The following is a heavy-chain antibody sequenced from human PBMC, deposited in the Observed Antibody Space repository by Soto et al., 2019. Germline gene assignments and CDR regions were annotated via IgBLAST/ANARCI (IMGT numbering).Heavy chain of an antibody. CDR1: GYTLTSYG. D-gene: IGHD2-8*01. J-gene: IGHJ4*02. CDR2: INPTGGST. CDR3: AREHCTYGICPLDY. V-gene: IGHV1-46*01. Sequence: ASVKASCKASGYTLTSYGISWVRQPPGQGLEWMGIINPTGGSTNYAQKFQDRLTATRHKSTSTVYMELSSLRSEDTAVYYCAREHCTYGICPLDYWGQGTLVTVSS.